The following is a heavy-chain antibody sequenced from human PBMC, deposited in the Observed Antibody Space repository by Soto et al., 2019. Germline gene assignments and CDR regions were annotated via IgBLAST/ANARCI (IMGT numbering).Heavy chain of an antibody. J-gene: IGHJ4*02. CDR1: GGSISSLY. CDR2: IFYSGST. CDR3: ARVYVWNCISTSCPFDY. D-gene: IGHD2-2*01. V-gene: IGHV4-59*01. Sequence: SETLSLTCTVSGGSISSLYWNWIRQPPGKGLEWIGSIFYSGSTTYNPSLKSRVTISVDTSKTQFSLKLTSVTAADTAAYYCARVYVWNCISTSCPFDYWGQGTLVTVSS.